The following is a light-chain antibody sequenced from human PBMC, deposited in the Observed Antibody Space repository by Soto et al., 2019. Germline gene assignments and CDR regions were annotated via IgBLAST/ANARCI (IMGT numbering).Light chain of an antibody. V-gene: IGKV1-39*01. Sequence: DIQMTQSPSTLSASVGDRVTITCRASQTITTWLAWYRQKPGKAPKLLIFSASSLQSGVPSRFSGSGSGTDFTLTISSLQPEDFATYYCQQSYSTPTWTFGQGTKVDIK. CDR1: QTITTW. J-gene: IGKJ1*01. CDR2: SAS. CDR3: QQSYSTPTWT.